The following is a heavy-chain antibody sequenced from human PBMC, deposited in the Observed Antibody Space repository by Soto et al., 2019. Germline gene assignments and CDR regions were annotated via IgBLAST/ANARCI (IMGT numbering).Heavy chain of an antibody. J-gene: IGHJ6*03. CDR2: INHRGST. D-gene: IGHD6-19*01. CDR3: ARGSVGHGWYLEGYYYYYMDV. V-gene: IGHV4-34*01. Sequence: SHTLALTCAVLGGSFGGYYWSSIRQRTGQRMEWIGEINHRGSTNSNPSIKSRVTISGDTYKNQFSLKLSSVTAADKAVYYCARGSVGHGWYLEGYYYYYMDVWGKGTTVT. CDR1: GGSFGGYY.